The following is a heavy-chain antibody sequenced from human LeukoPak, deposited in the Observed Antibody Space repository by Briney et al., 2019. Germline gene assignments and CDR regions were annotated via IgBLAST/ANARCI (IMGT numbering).Heavy chain of an antibody. Sequence: GGSLRLSCAASGFTFSSYAMSWVRQAPGKGLEWVSAISGSGGSTCYADSVKGRFTISRDNSKNTRYLQMNSLRAEDTAVYYCAKSTYDILTGYFYGAEYGLGYFDYWGQGTLVTVSS. CDR3: AKSTYDILTGYFYGAEYGLGYFDY. J-gene: IGHJ4*02. CDR1: GFTFSSYA. D-gene: IGHD3-9*01. CDR2: ISGSGGST. V-gene: IGHV3-23*01.